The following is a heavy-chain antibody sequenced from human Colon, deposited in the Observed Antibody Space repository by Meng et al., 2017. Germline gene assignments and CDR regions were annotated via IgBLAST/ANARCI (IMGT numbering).Heavy chain of an antibody. J-gene: IGHJ4*02. D-gene: IGHD5-12*01. V-gene: IGHV1-69*13. CDR3: ASENSGYDSGGYYFDY. CDR2: IIPIFGTA. CDR1: GGTFSSYA. Sequence: SSVKVSCKASGGTFSSYAISWVRQAPGQGLEWMGGIIPIFGTANYAQKFQGRVTITADESTSTAYMELSSLRSEDTAVYYCASENSGYDSGGYYFDYWGQGTLVTVSS.